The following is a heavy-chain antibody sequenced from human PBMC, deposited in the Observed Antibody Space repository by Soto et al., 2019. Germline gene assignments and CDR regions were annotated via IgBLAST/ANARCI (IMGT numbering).Heavy chain of an antibody. CDR1: GFSFSDYY. Sequence: GGSLRLSCAASGFSFSDYYMTWIRQAPGKGLEWVSYISSSGGTKYHADSVKGRFTISRDNAKNSLYLQMNSLRAEDTAVYYCARGYSSSWTYNWFDPWGQGTLVTVSS. CDR2: ISSSGGTK. CDR3: ARGYSSSWTYNWFDP. V-gene: IGHV3-11*01. J-gene: IGHJ5*02. D-gene: IGHD6-13*01.